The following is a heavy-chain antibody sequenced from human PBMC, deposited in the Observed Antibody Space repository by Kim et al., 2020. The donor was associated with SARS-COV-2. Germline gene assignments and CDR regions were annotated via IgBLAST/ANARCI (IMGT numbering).Heavy chain of an antibody. V-gene: IGHV2-5*01. J-gene: IGHJ4*02. Sequence: KRYSPSLKSRLTIPKDTSKNQVVLTMTNMDPVDTATYYCAHSSGWGLPMLHWGQGTLVTVSS. D-gene: IGHD6-25*01. CDR2: K. CDR3: AHSSGWGLPMLH.